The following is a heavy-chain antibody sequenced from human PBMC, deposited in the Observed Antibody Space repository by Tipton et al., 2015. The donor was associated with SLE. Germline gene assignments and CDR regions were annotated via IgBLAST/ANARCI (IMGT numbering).Heavy chain of an antibody. D-gene: IGHD3-10*01. V-gene: IGHV3-74*01. CDR3: ARDRGFPDSFNI. J-gene: IGHJ3*02. Sequence: GSLRLSCVASGFTFGPFWMHWVRQVPGEGLVWVSHIHGDGTTTNYADSVKGRFTISRDNAKNTLYLQMNSSRAEDTAVYYCARDRGFPDSFNIWGQGTMVTVSS. CDR1: GFTFGPFW. CDR2: IHGDGTTT.